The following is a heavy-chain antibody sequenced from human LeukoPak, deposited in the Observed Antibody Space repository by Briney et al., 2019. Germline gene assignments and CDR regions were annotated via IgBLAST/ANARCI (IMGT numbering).Heavy chain of an antibody. Sequence: SETLSLTCTVSGGSISSYYWSWIRQPPGKGLEWIGYIYYSGSTKYNPSLKSRVTISVDTSKNQFSLKLSSVTAADTAVYYCARHFSGAAAPLPFDYWGQGTLVTVSS. CDR3: ARHFSGAAAPLPFDY. J-gene: IGHJ4*01. D-gene: IGHD6-13*01. CDR1: GGSISSYY. CDR2: IYYSGST. V-gene: IGHV4-59*08.